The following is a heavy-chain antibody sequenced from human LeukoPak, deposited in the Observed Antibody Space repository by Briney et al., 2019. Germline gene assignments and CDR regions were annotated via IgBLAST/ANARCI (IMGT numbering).Heavy chain of an antibody. D-gene: IGHD6-19*01. J-gene: IGHJ4*02. V-gene: IGHV1-3*03. CDR3: ARAADQWLYYFDY. Sequence: ASVKVSCKASGYTFTGYYMHWVRQAPGQRLEWMGWINAGNGNTKYSQEFQGRVTITRDTSASTAYMELSSLRSEDMAVYYCARAADQWLYYFDYWGQGTLVTVSS. CDR1: GYTFTGYY. CDR2: INAGNGNT.